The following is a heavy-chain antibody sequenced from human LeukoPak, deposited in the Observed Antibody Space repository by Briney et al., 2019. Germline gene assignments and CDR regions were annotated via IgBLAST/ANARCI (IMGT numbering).Heavy chain of an antibody. CDR2: VSYDGIDY. CDR3: AKPTGDTGWYGLFEY. CDR1: GFTFSGYA. D-gene: IGHD6-19*01. J-gene: IGHJ4*02. Sequence: GRSLRLSCAASGFTFSGYAMNWVRQAPGKGLEWVAVVSYDGIDYYYADSVKGRFTISRDNSKNTLYLQMNSLRAEDTAVYYCAKPTGDTGWYGLFEYWGQGTLVTVSS. V-gene: IGHV3-30*18.